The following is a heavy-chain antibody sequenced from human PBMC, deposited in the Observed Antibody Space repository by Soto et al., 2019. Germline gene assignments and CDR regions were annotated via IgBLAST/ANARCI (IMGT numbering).Heavy chain of an antibody. D-gene: IGHD1-1*01. V-gene: IGHV1-18*01. Sequence: ASVKVSCKASGYTFTSYGISWVRQAPGQGLEWVGWISGYNGNTNYAQKFQGRVTMTTDTSTSTAYMDLRSLRSDDTAVYYCARHNSQWTNWFDPRGQGSLVTVSS. CDR3: ARHNSQWTNWFDP. CDR2: ISGYNGNT. J-gene: IGHJ5*02. CDR1: GYTFTSYG.